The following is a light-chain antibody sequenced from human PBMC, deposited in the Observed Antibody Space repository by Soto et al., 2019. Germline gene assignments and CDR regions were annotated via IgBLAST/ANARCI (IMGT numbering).Light chain of an antibody. CDR2: AAS. CDR1: QVINNY. V-gene: IGKV1-27*01. J-gene: IGKJ1*01. CDR3: QKYNGAPRT. Sequence: DIQMTQSPSSLSASVGDRVTITCRASQVINNYLAWYQQKPGKVPKLLIQAASTLQSGVPSRFSGSGSGTDFTLTISSLQPEDVATYYCQKYNGAPRTFGQGTKVEIK.